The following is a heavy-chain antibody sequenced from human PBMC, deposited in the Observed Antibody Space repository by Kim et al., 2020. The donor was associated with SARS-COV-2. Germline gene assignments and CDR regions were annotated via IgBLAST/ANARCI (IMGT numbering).Heavy chain of an antibody. CDR3: ARERDYYYYMDV. J-gene: IGHJ6*03. Sequence: NYNPALESRVTISVDESNNHFSLRLTSVTAADTAVYYCARERDYYYYMDVWGKGTTVIVSS. V-gene: IGHV4-4*02.